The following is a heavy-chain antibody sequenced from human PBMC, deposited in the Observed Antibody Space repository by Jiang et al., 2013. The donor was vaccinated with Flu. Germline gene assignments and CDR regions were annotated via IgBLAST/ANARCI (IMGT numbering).Heavy chain of an antibody. D-gene: IGHD5-12*01. J-gene: IGHJ4*02. CDR1: FTFSSYG. CDR3: AKEVTRWSGYDPYFDY. V-gene: IGHV3-30*18. Sequence: FTFSSYGMHWVRQAPGKGLEWVAVISYDGSDKYYADSVKGRFTISRDNSKNTLYLHMTSLRAEDTAVYYCAKEVTRWSGYDPYFDYWGQGTLVTVSS. CDR2: ISYDGSDK.